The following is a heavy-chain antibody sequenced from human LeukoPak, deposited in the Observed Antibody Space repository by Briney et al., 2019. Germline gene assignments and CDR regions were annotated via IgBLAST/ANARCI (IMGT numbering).Heavy chain of an antibody. CDR3: ATEGATAAPWALDL. CDR1: GFTFNDYE. J-gene: IGHJ3*01. D-gene: IGHD2-15*01. Sequence: GRSLRLSWAASGFTFNDYEFNWVRQSPGKGLEWVAYIRQSGSTRRFTDSVKGRFTISRDNAKNSLYLQLTSLRVEDMAIYYCATEGATAAPWALDLWGQGTMVTVSS. V-gene: IGHV3-48*03. CDR2: IRQSGSTR.